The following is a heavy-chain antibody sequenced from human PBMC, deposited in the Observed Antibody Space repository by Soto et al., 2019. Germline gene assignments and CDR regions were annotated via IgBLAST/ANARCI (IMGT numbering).Heavy chain of an antibody. CDR1: GFTFSSYS. D-gene: IGHD3-22*01. Sequence: EVQLVESGGGLVQPGGSLRLSCAASGFTFSSYSMNWVRQAPGKGLEWVSYISSSSSTIYYADSVKGRFTISRDNAKNSLYLQMNGLRDEDTAVYYCARVTTPDYDSSGYYYDWFDPWGQGTLVTVSS. CDR2: ISSSSSTI. J-gene: IGHJ5*02. CDR3: ARVTTPDYDSSGYYYDWFDP. V-gene: IGHV3-48*02.